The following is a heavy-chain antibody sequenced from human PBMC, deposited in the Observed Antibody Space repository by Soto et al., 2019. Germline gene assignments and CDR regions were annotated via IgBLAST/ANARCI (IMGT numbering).Heavy chain of an antibody. CDR3: ARGSVEMATIGILDY. D-gene: IGHD5-12*01. CDR2: INPSGGST. V-gene: IGHV1-46*01. Sequence: ASVKVSCKASGYTFTSYYMHWVRQAPGQGLEWMGIINPSGGSTSYAQKFQGRVTMTRDTSTSTVYMELSSLRSEDTAVYYCARGSVEMATIGILDYWGQGTLVTVSS. J-gene: IGHJ4*02. CDR1: GYTFTSYY.